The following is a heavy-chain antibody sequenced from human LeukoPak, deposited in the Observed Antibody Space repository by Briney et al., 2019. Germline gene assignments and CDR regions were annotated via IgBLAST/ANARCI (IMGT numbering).Heavy chain of an antibody. V-gene: IGHV4-59*01. D-gene: IGHD6-13*01. CDR2: IQYSGTT. Sequence: KSSETLSLTCTVSSGSISSYYWAWIRQPPGKGLEWIGYIQYSGTTEYNPSLASRASISVDTAKDQFSLNLRSVTAADTAIYYCARDRAAGTLDFWGQGTLVTVSS. CDR3: ARDRAAGTLDF. CDR1: SGSISSYY. J-gene: IGHJ4*02.